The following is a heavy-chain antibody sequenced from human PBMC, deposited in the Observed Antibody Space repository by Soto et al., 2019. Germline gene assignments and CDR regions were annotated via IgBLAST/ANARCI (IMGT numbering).Heavy chain of an antibody. V-gene: IGHV3-23*01. CDR3: ARGVRFHFDY. Sequence: EVQLLESGGGLVQPGGSLRLSCGASGSTFTNYAMSWVRQAPGKGLEWVSAISGSGNKTFYADSVKGQFTISRDTSKTMLSLHTNSRRVGDTAVYYCARGVRFHFDYWGQGTLVAVSS. J-gene: IGHJ4*02. D-gene: IGHD3-16*01. CDR2: ISGSGNKT. CDR1: GSTFTNYA.